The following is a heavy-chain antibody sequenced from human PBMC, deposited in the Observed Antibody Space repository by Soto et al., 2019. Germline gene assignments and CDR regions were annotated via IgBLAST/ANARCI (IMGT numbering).Heavy chain of an antibody. CDR1: GFTFSSYS. Sequence: EVQLVESGGGLVQPGGSLRLSCAAYGFTFSSYSMNWVRQAPGKGLEWVSYISSSSSTIYYADSVKGRFTISRDNAKNSLYLQMNSLRDEDTAVYYCASVGDSYYYYGMDVWGQGTTVTVSS. CDR2: ISSSSSTI. CDR3: ASVGDSYYYYGMDV. V-gene: IGHV3-48*02. D-gene: IGHD3-16*01. J-gene: IGHJ6*02.